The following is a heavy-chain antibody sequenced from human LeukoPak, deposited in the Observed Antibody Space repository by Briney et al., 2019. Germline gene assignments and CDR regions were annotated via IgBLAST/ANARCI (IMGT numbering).Heavy chain of an antibody. CDR3: ARDRVDSNWDYFNY. CDR1: GGSISSYY. Sequence: SETLSLTCTVSGGSISSYYWSWIRQPAGKGLEWIGRIYTSGSTNYNPSLKSRVTMSVDTSKNQFSLKLSSVTAADTAVYYCARDRVDSNWDYFNYWGQGTLVTVSS. J-gene: IGHJ4*02. D-gene: IGHD4-11*01. V-gene: IGHV4-4*07. CDR2: IYTSGST.